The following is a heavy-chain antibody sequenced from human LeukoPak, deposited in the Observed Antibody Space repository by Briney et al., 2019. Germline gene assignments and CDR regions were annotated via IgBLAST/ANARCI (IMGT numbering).Heavy chain of an antibody. D-gene: IGHD1-26*01. V-gene: IGHV4-39*01. CDR2: IYYSGST. J-gene: IGHJ4*02. CDR1: GGSISSSSYY. Sequence: SETLSLXCTVSGGSISSSSYYWGWIRQPPGKGLEWIGSIYYSGSTYYNPSLKSRVTISVDTSKNQFSLKLSSVTAADTAVYYCARQWRAGATYFDYWGQGTLVTVSS. CDR3: ARQWRAGATYFDY.